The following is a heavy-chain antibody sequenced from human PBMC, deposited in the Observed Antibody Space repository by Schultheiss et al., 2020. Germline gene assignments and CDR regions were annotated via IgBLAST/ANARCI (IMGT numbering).Heavy chain of an antibody. V-gene: IGHV5-51*01. CDR1: GYSFTSYW. Sequence: GESLKISCKGSGYSFTSYWIGWVRQMPGKGLEWMGIIYPGDSDTRYSPSFQGQVTISADKSISTAYLQWSSLKASDTAMYYCARRLGRGYSGYPFDYWGQGTLVTGSS. D-gene: IGHD5-12*01. CDR3: ARRLGRGYSGYPFDY. J-gene: IGHJ4*02. CDR2: IYPGDSDT.